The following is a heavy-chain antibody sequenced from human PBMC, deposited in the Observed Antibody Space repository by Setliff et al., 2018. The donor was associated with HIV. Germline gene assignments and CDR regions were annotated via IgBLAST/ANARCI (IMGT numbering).Heavy chain of an antibody. CDR3: ARQMDSGYDGEGY. Sequence: SETLSLTCTVSGDSISSGSYYWSWIRQPAGKGLEWIGRVYSSGSTNYNPPLKSRVTISVDTSKNQFSLKLSSVTAADTAVHYCARQMDSGYDGEGYWGQGTLVTVSS. V-gene: IGHV4-61*02. CDR2: VYSSGST. J-gene: IGHJ4*02. D-gene: IGHD5-12*01. CDR1: GDSISSGSYY.